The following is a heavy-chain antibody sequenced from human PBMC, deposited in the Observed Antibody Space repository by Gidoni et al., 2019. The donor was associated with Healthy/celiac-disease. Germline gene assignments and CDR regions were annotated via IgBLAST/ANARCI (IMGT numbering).Heavy chain of an antibody. Sequence: QVQLVQSGAEVKKPGASVKVSCKASGYTFTSYGISWVRQAPGQGLEWMGWISAYNGNTNYAQKLQGRVTMTTDTSTSTAYMELRSLRSDDTAVYYCAREQTSDSSLLWFGEFPWYYYGMDAWGQGTTVTVSS. CDR3: AREQTSDSSLLWFGEFPWYYYGMDA. J-gene: IGHJ6*02. CDR1: GYTFTSYG. V-gene: IGHV1-18*01. D-gene: IGHD3-10*01. CDR2: ISAYNGNT.